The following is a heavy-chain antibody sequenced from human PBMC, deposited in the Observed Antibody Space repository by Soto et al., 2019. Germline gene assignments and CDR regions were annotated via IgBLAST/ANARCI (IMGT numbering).Heavy chain of an antibody. J-gene: IGHJ4*02. CDR3: ARPLSSPQEFIAGEFDD. CDR2: ISYDGSNK. V-gene: IGHV3-30-3*01. Sequence: QVQLVESGGGVVQPGRSLRLSCAASGFTFSSYAMHWVRQAPGKGLEWVAVISYDGSNKYYADSVKGRFTISRDNSKNTLYLQMNSLRAEDTAVYYCARPLSSPQEFIAGEFDDWGQVTLVTVSS. D-gene: IGHD6-13*01. CDR1: GFTFSSYA.